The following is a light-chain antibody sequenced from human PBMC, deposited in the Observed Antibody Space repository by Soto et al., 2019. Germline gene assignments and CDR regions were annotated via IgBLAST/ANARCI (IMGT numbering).Light chain of an antibody. CDR1: TSDVGGYNY. Sequence: QSALTQPASVSGSPGQSVTISCTATTSDVGGYNYLSWYQQHPGKAPKLILYDGSSRPSGVSNRFSGSKSGNTASVIISGLQPEDEADYHCSSYTRTTVVFGGGTKLTVL. J-gene: IGLJ2*01. V-gene: IGLV2-14*03. CDR3: SSYTRTTVV. CDR2: DGS.